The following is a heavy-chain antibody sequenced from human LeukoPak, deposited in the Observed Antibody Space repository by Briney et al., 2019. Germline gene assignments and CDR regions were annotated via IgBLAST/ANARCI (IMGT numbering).Heavy chain of an antibody. J-gene: IGHJ4*02. Sequence: PSETLSLTCTVPGGSISSYYWSWIRQPAGKGLEWIGRIYTSGSTNYNPSLKSRVTMSVDTSKNQFSLKLRSVTAADTAVYYCARVTGYVIEDYFDYWGQGTLVTVSS. CDR2: IYTSGST. CDR3: ARVTGYVIEDYFDY. V-gene: IGHV4-4*07. D-gene: IGHD3-22*01. CDR1: GGSISSYY.